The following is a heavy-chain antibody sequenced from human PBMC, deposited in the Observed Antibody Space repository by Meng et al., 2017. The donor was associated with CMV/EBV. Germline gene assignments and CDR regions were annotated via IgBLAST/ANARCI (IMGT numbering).Heavy chain of an antibody. J-gene: IGHJ4*02. CDR2: INPSGGSS. V-gene: IGHV1-46*01. CDR3: ARDSGGGVLWY. Sequence: ASVTVSCKASGLAFSDYYMHWVRQAPGQGLEWMGIINPSGGSSRYAQKFQGRVTMTRDTSTSTAYMVLSSLRSEDTAVYYCARDSGGGVLWYWGQGTLVTVSS. CDR1: GLAFSDYY. D-gene: IGHD3-16*01.